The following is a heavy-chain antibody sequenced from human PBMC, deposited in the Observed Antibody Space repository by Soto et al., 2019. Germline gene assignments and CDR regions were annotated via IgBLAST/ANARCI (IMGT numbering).Heavy chain of an antibody. CDR2: ISYDGSNK. V-gene: IGHV3-30-3*01. CDR1: GFTFSSYA. J-gene: IGHJ5*02. Sequence: PGGSLRLSCAASGFTFSSYAMHWVRQAPGKGLEWVAVISYDGSNKYYADSVKGRFTISRDNSKNTLYLQMNSLRAEDTAVYYCAVDSSSSFYNWFDPWGQGTLVTVCS. CDR3: AVDSSSSFYNWFDP. D-gene: IGHD6-6*01.